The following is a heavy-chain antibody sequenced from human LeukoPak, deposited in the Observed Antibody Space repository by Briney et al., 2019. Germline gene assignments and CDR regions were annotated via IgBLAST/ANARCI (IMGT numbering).Heavy chain of an antibody. V-gene: IGHV1-58*01. CDR1: GFTFTSSA. J-gene: IGHJ4*02. Sequence: ASVKVSCKASGFTFTSSAVQWVRQARGQRLEWIGWIVVGSGNTNYAQKFQERVTITRDMSTSTAYMELSSLRSEDTAVYYCAADPNYYDSSGLDYWGQGTLVTVSS. CDR3: AADPNYYDSSGLDY. D-gene: IGHD3-22*01. CDR2: IVVGSGNT.